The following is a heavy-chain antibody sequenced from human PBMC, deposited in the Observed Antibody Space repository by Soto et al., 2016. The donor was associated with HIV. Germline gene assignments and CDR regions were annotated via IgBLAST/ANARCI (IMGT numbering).Heavy chain of an antibody. J-gene: IGHJ4*02. CDR2: LSASGVNT. D-gene: IGHD3-22*01. V-gene: IGHV3-23*01. CDR3: VEKGXSMIVVVIPLTS. Sequence: EVQLLESGGAWVQPGGSLRLSCAASGFTFNTFGMSWVRQAPGKGLEWVSALSASGVNTYYADSVKGRFTVSRDNSENTVFLQMNSLRAEDTAMYYCVEKGXSMIVVVIPLTSWGQGTLVTVSS. CDR1: GFTFNTFG.